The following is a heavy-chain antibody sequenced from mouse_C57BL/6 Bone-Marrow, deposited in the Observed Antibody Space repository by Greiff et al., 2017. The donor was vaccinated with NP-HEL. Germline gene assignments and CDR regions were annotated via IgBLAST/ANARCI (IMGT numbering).Heavy chain of an antibody. J-gene: IGHJ3*01. CDR1: GFTFSSYA. D-gene: IGHD1-1*01. CDR3: KRERSSYYGSSLRFAY. Sequence: EVKLVESGEGLVKPGGSLKLSCAASGFTFSSYAMSWVRQTPEKRLEWVAYISSGGDYTYYADTVKGRFTFSRDNARNTLYLQMSSLKSEDTAMYYCKRERSSYYGSSLRFAYWGEGTLVTVSA. CDR2: ISSGGDYT. V-gene: IGHV5-9-1*02.